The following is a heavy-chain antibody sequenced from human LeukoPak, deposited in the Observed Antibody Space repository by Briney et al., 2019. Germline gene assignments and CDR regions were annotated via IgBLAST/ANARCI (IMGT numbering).Heavy chain of an antibody. CDR3: ASRRVVTYYDFWSGSHYGMDV. Sequence: SETLSLTCTVSGGSISSSSYYWGWIRQPPGKGLEWIGSIYYSGSTYYNPSLKSRVTISVDTSKNQFSLKLSSVTAADTAVYYCASRRVVTYYDFWSGSHYGMDVWGQGTTVTVSS. CDR2: IYYSGST. D-gene: IGHD3-3*01. CDR1: GGSISSSSYY. J-gene: IGHJ6*02. V-gene: IGHV4-39*01.